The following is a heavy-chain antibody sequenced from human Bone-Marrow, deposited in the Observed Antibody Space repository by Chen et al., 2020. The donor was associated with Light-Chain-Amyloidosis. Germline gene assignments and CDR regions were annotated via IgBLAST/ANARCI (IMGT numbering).Heavy chain of an antibody. D-gene: IGHD1-20*01. CDR2: IYYSGST. V-gene: IGHV4-59*01. J-gene: IGHJ3*02. CDR3: ARDYRYNWNDDAFDI. Sequence: QVQLQESGPGLVKPSETLSLTYTVSGGSISSYYWSWIRQPPGKGLEWIGYIYYSGSTNYNPSLKSRVTISVDTSKNQFSLKLSSVTAADTAVYYCARDYRYNWNDDAFDIWGQGTMVTVSS. CDR1: GGSISSYY.